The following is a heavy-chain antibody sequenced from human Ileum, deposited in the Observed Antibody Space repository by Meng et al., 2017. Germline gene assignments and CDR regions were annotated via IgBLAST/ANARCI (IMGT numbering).Heavy chain of an antibody. J-gene: IGHJ4*02. Sequence: ASVKVSCKASGYTFIGFYIHWMRQAPGQGLEWMGWINPNSGGAVYAQKFQGRITMTRDTSIKTAYMELSSLIADDTAVYYCARDTAYKDYWGQGTLVTVSS. CDR3: ARDTAYKDY. D-gene: IGHD5-24*01. V-gene: IGHV1-2*02. CDR1: GYTFIGFY. CDR2: INPNSGGA.